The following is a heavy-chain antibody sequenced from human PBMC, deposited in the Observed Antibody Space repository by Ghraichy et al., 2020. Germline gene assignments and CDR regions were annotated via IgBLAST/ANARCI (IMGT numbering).Heavy chain of an antibody. CDR2: ISWNSGSI. V-gene: IGHV3-9*01. Sequence: GGSLRLSCAASGFTFDDYAMHWVRQAPGKGLEWVSGISWNSGSIGYADSVKGRFTISRDNAKNSLYLQMNSLRAEDTALYYCAKGFGVVIIDYFDYWGQGTLVTVSS. CDR3: AKGFGVVIIDYFDY. D-gene: IGHD3-3*01. CDR1: GFTFDDYA. J-gene: IGHJ4*02.